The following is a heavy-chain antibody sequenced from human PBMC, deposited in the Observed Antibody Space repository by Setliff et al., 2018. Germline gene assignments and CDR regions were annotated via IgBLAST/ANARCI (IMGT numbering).Heavy chain of an antibody. J-gene: IGHJ6*03. Sequence: GSLRLSCAASGFTFSSYWMSWVRQAPGKGLEWVANIKQDGSEKYYVDSVKGRFTISRDNAKNSLYLQMNSLRAEDTAVYYCARDPNSGSYWNYYYYMDVWGKGTTVTVSS. D-gene: IGHD1-26*01. CDR1: GFTFSSYW. CDR3: ARDPNSGSYWNYYYYMDV. CDR2: IKQDGSEK. V-gene: IGHV3-7*01.